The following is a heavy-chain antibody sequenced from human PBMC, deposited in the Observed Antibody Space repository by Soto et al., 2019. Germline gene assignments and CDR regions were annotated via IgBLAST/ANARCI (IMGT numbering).Heavy chain of an antibody. CDR1: GGTLSSYA. J-gene: IGHJ6*02. CDR2: IIPIFGTA. V-gene: IGHV1-69*13. CDR3: ASPMGYGDYGTGYYYGMDV. D-gene: IGHD4-17*01. Sequence: GASVKVSCKAPGGTLSSYAISWVRQSPGKGLEWMGGIIPIFGTANYAQKFQGRVTITADESTSTAYMELSSLRSEDTAVYYCASPMGYGDYGTGYYYGMDVWGQGTTVTVSS.